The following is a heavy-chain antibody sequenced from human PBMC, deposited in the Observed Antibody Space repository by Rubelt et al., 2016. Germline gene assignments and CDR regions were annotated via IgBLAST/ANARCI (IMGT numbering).Heavy chain of an antibody. CDR2: IYYRGTT. D-gene: IGHD4-11*01. J-gene: IGHJ4*02. Sequence: QVQLQQWGAGLLKPSETLSLTCAVYGGSFSGYYWGWIRQSPGKGLEWIGIIYYRGTTEYSPSLKSRLTLSVDRPNNQFSLTLTSGTAADTATYYCAKLPRYSGTSYVAYWGRGIQVTVSS. CDR3: AKLPRYSGTSYVAY. V-gene: IGHV4-34*01. CDR1: GGSFSGYY.